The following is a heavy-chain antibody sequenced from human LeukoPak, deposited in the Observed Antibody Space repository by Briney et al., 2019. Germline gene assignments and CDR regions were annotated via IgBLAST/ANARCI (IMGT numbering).Heavy chain of an antibody. D-gene: IGHD6-13*01. CDR2: ISAYNGNT. J-gene: IGHJ4*02. CDR1: GYTFTSYG. V-gene: IGHV1-18*04. Sequence: ASVKVSCKASGYTFTSYGISWVRQAPGQGLEWMGWISAYNGNTNYAQKLQGRVTMTTDKSTSTAYMELRSLRSDDTAVYYCAGMVAAAGSFDYWGQGTLVTVSS. CDR3: AGMVAAAGSFDY.